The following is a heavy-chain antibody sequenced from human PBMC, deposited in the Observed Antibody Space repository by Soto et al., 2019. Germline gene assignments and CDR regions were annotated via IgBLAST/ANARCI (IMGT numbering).Heavy chain of an antibody. CDR1: GFTVSSNY. Sequence: GGSLRLSCAAPGFTVSSNYMSWVRQAPGKGLEWVSVIYSGGSTYYADSVKGRFTISRDNSKNTLYLQMNSLRAEDTAVYYCARDRDYYDSSGYYYGWGQGTLVTVSS. V-gene: IGHV3-53*01. D-gene: IGHD3-22*01. J-gene: IGHJ4*02. CDR2: IYSGGST. CDR3: ARDRDYYDSSGYYYG.